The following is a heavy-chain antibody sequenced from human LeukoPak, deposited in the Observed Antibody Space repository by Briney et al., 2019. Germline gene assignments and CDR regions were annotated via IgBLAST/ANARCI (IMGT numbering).Heavy chain of an antibody. CDR2: ISNSGNTI. Sequence: PGGSLRLSCAASGFTFSSYDMNWVRQAPGKGLEWVSYISNSGNTIFYADSVKGRFTISRDNGKNSLYLQMNSLRAEDTAVYYCARVFSNPTGNDYWGQGTLVTVSS. CDR3: ARVFSNPTGNDY. V-gene: IGHV3-48*03. D-gene: IGHD1-1*01. CDR1: GFTFSSYD. J-gene: IGHJ4*02.